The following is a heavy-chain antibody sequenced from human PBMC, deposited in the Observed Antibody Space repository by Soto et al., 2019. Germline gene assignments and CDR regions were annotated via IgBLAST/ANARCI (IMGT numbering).Heavy chain of an antibody. CDR3: ARVGPYDSQSYMFRYDRFDP. V-gene: IGHV3-53*01. CDR2: IFSDGTT. J-gene: IGHJ5*02. D-gene: IGHD3-10*01. CDR1: GFSVRSSQ. Sequence: GESLKISCAASGFSVRSSQMSWVRQAPGKGLEWVSIIFSDGTTHYGVSVKGRFTISRDSARNTVYLQMNGLRVDDTAVYYCARVGPYDSQSYMFRYDRFDPWGRGTLVTVSS.